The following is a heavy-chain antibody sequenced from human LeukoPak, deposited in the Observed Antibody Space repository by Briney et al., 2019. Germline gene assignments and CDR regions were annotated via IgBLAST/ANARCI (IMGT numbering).Heavy chain of an antibody. D-gene: IGHD6-13*01. V-gene: IGHV3-53*01. CDR1: GFTVSSNY. CDR2: IYSGGST. CDR3: ASSSSWYGFDY. J-gene: IGHJ4*02. Sequence: GGSLRLSCAASGFTVSSNYMSWVRQAPGKGLEWVSVIYSGGSTYYADSVKGRFTISRDNSENTLYLQMNSLRAEDTAVYYCASSSSWYGFDYWGQGTLVTVSS.